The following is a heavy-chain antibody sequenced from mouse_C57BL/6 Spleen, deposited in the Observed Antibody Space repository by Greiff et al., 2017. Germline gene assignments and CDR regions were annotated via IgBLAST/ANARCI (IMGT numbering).Heavy chain of an antibody. J-gene: IGHJ4*01. CDR1: GYTFTSYW. CDR2: IYPGSGST. D-gene: IGHD1-1*01. CDR3: ARADYGSSYAMDY. Sequence: QVQLQQPGAELVKPGASVKMSCKASGYTFTSYWITWVKQRPGQGLEWIGDIYPGSGSTNYNEKFKSKATLTVDTSSSTAYMQRSSLTSEDSAVYYCARADYGSSYAMDYWGQGTSVTVSS. V-gene: IGHV1-55*01.